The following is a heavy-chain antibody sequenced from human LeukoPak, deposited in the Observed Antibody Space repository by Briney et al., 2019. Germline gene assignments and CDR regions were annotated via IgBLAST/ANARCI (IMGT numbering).Heavy chain of an antibody. D-gene: IGHD3-10*02. CDR1: GGSLSSSGYF. V-gene: IGHV4-39*07. J-gene: IGHJ4*02. CDR2: IYYTGST. Sequence: SETLSLTCTVSGGSLSSSGYFWGWVRQPPGKGLEWIGNIYYTGSTYYNPSLKSRVSISIDTSKNQFSLKLSSVTAADTAVYFCARGGTTTMFSFYWGQGTLVTVSS. CDR3: ARGGTTTMFSFY.